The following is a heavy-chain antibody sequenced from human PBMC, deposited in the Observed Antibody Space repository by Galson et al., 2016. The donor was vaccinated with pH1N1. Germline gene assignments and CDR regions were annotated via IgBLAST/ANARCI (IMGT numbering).Heavy chain of an antibody. CDR3: ARPTGHGDSLSGFDT. Sequence: QSGAEVKKPGESLKISCKGSGYSFTNYWIGWVRQMSGKGLEWLGIIYPGDSDTRSSPSFQGQVTISADKSSGTAYLQWSTLRASDTAMYYCARPTGHGDSLSGFDTWGQGTLVTVSS. CDR1: GYSFTNYW. V-gene: IGHV5-51*01. D-gene: IGHD4-17*01. CDR2: IYPGDSDT. J-gene: IGHJ4*02.